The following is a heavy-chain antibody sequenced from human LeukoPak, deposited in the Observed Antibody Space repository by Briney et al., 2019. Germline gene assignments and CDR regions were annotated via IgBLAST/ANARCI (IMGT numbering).Heavy chain of an antibody. CDR3: ARHAEYNSGWHFYLDH. V-gene: IGHV4-34*01. CDR2: VHNVGST. CDR1: GGSFSGYY. Sequence: KPSETLSLTCAVYGGSFSGYYWSWIRQSPGKGLEWIGSVHNVGSTYYNLSLRSRFTMSIDTSKNQFSLRLNSVTAADTAVYYCARHAEYNSGWHFYLDHWGQGILVTVSS. J-gene: IGHJ4*02. D-gene: IGHD6-19*01.